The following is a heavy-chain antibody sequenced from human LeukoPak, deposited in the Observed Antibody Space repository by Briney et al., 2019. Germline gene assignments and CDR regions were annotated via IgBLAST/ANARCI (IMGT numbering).Heavy chain of an antibody. D-gene: IGHD2-2*01. V-gene: IGHV3-30*18. CDR2: ISYDGSNK. CDR3: AKAPPMNRQYCSSTSCYPWFDP. CDR1: GFTFSSYG. J-gene: IGHJ5*02. Sequence: PGRSLRLSCAASGFTFSSYGMHWVRQAPGKGLEWVAVISYDGSNKYYADSVKGRFTISRDNSKNTLYLQMNSLRAEDTAVYYCAKAPPMNRQYCSSTSCYPWFDPWGQGTLVAVSS.